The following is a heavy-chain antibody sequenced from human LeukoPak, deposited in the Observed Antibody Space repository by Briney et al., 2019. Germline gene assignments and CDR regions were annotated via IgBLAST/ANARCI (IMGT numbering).Heavy chain of an antibody. CDR2: IYHSGST. Sequence: SGTLSLTCAVSGGSISSSNWWSWVRQPPGKGLEWIGEIYHSGSTNYNPSLKSRVTISVDTSKNQFSLKLSSVTAADTAVYYCARERRDGYNRYYFDYWGQGTLVTVSS. CDR1: GGSISSSNW. CDR3: ARERRDGYNRYYFDY. V-gene: IGHV4-4*02. D-gene: IGHD5-24*01. J-gene: IGHJ4*02.